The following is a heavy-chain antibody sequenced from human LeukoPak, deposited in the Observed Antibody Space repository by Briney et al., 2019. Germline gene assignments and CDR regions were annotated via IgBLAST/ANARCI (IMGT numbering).Heavy chain of an antibody. CDR1: GFTFSSYS. J-gene: IGHJ4*02. D-gene: IGHD3-9*01. CDR2: IRVSSTII. Sequence: PGGSLRLSCAASGFTFSSYSMNWVRQAPGKGLEWVSYIRVSSTIIYYADSVKGRFTISRDNAKNSLYLQMNSLRAEDTAVYYCARDQDILTGYYSTPFGYWGQGTLVTVSS. CDR3: ARDQDILTGYYSTPFGY. V-gene: IGHV3-48*04.